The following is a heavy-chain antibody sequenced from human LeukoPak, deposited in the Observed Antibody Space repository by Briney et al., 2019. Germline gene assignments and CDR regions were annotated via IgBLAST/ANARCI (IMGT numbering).Heavy chain of an antibody. V-gene: IGHV3-23*01. D-gene: IGHD3-22*01. Sequence: GGSLRLSCAASGFTFGSFAMSWVRQAPGKGLEWVSSISGSGGSTYYADSVKGRFTISRDNSKNTLFLQMNSLRAEDTAVYYCAREVDSSDSLAAFDIWGEGTMVTVSS. CDR2: ISGSGGST. CDR3: AREVDSSDSLAAFDI. CDR1: GFTFGSFA. J-gene: IGHJ3*02.